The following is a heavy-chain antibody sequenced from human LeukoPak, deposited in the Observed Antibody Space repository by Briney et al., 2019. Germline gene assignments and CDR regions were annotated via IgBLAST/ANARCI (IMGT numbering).Heavy chain of an antibody. Sequence: SETLSLTCTVSGGSISTYYWNWIRQPPGKGLEWIGYIYHSGSTNYNPSLQSRVTISVDTSKNQFSLNLNSVTAADTAVYYCAKRQYYYDSSGYIDYWGQGTLVTVSS. CDR1: GGSISTYY. D-gene: IGHD3-22*01. V-gene: IGHV4-59*01. CDR3: AKRQYYYDSSGYIDY. J-gene: IGHJ4*02. CDR2: IYHSGST.